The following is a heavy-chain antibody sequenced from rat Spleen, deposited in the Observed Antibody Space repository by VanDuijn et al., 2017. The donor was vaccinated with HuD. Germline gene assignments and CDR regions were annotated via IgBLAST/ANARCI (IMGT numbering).Heavy chain of an antibody. CDR1: GFTFSDYG. Sequence: AASGFTFSDYGMAWVLQAPTKGLVWVASISYDGGSTYYRDSVKGRFTISRDNAKNTLYLQMDSLRSEDTATYYCARLDYYYSASWFAYWGQGTLVTVSS. CDR2: ISYDGGST. V-gene: IGHV5-29*01. D-gene: IGHD1-1*01. CDR3: ARLDYYYSASWFAY. J-gene: IGHJ3*01.